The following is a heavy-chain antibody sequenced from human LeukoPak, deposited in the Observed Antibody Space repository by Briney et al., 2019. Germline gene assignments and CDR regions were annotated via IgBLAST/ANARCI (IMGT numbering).Heavy chain of an antibody. V-gene: IGHV1-69*13. CDR1: GGTFSSYA. CDR3: TGEFEAFDI. CDR2: VIPIFGTA. Sequence: ASVKVSCKASGGTFSSYAISWVRQAPGQGLEWMGGVIPIFGTANYAQKFQGRVTITADESTSTAYMELSSLRSEDTAVYYCTGEFEAFDIWGQGTVVTVSS. J-gene: IGHJ3*02. D-gene: IGHD3-10*01.